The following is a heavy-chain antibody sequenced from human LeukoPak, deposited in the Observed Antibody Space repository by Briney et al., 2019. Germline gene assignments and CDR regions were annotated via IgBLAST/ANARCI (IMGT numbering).Heavy chain of an antibody. V-gene: IGHV3-21*04. CDR2: ISSSSNYI. Sequence: GSLRLSCAGSGLTFNRYSMNWVRQAPGKGLEWVSSISSSSNYIYYADSVKGRFTISRDNAKNSLYLQMSSLRAEDTAVYYCARGRYSSSNSCFDYWGQGTLVTVSS. J-gene: IGHJ4*02. CDR1: GLTFNRYS. CDR3: ARGRYSSSNSCFDY. D-gene: IGHD6-13*01.